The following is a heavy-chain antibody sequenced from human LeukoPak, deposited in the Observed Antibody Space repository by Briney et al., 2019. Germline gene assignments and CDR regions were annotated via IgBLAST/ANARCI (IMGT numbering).Heavy chain of an antibody. V-gene: IGHV1-69*13. CDR1: GGTFISYA. J-gene: IGHJ6*03. CDR2: IIPIFGTA. CDR3: ARDQGTNYDFWSGYSPGYYYYYMDV. Sequence: ASVKVSCKASGGTFISYAISWVRQAPGQGLEGMGGIIPIFGTANYAQKFQGRVTITADESTSTAYMELSSLRSEDTAVYYCARDQGTNYDFWSGYSPGYYYYYMDVWGKGTTVTVSS. D-gene: IGHD3-3*01.